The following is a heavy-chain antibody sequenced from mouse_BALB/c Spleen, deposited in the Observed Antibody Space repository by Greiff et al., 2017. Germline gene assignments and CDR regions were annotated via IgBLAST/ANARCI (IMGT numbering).Heavy chain of an antibody. J-gene: IGHJ2*01. CDR2: IYPGNVNT. CDR1: GYTFTSYY. V-gene: IGHV1S56*01. D-gene: IGHD2-2*01. CDR3: ARGGLRHY. Sequence: VQLQQSGPELVKPGASVRISCKASGYTFTSYYLHWVKQRPGQGLEWIGWIYPGNVNTKYNEKFKGKATLTADKSSSTAYMQLSSLTSEDSAVYFCARGGLRHYWGQGTTLTVSS.